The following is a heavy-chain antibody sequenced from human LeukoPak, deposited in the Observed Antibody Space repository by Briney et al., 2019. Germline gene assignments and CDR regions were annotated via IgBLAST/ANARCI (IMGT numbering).Heavy chain of an antibody. CDR2: IKQDGSEK. J-gene: IGHJ5*02. CDR1: GFTFSGAW. D-gene: IGHD2-2*02. V-gene: IGHV3-7*03. Sequence: GGSLRLSCTASGFTFSGAWMTWVRQAPGKGLEWVANIKQDGSEKYYVDSVKGRFTISRDNAKNSLYLQMNGLRAEDTAVYYCAKDGGYCSSTSCYTWFDPWGQGTLVTVSS. CDR3: AKDGGYCSSTSCYTWFDP.